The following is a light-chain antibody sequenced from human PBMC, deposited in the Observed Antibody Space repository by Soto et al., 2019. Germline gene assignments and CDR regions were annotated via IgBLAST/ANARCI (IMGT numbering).Light chain of an antibody. CDR1: QSLRPTY. J-gene: IGKJ1*01. CDR2: GVS. Sequence: EVVLTQSPDTLSLSPGETATLSCRASQSLRPTYVAWYQQKPGQAPRLLIYGVSTGATGIQDRFSGSGSGTEFTLTISSLQSEDFAVYYCKQYILWPRTFGQGTKVDIK. V-gene: IGKV3D-15*01. CDR3: KQYILWPRT.